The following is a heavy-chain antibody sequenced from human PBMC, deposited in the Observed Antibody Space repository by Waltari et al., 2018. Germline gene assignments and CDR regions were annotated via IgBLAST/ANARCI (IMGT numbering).Heavy chain of an antibody. D-gene: IGHD5-12*01. J-gene: IGHJ6*02. CDR2: INHSGST. V-gene: IGHV4-34*02. CDR1: GESFSAFY. Sequence: QVQLQQWGAGLLKSSETLSLTCAVSGESFSAFYWSWIRQPPGKGLEWIGEINHSGSTNYSPSLTGRVTLSVDRTRNQFSLNLNSVTAADTAVFYCARGRRLGYYYGLDVWGQGTTVTVSS. CDR3: ARGRRLGYYYGLDV.